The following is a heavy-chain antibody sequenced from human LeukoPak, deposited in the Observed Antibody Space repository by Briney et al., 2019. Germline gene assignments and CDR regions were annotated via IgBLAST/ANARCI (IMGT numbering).Heavy chain of an antibody. Sequence: GESLKISCKGSGYSFTSYWIGWVRQMPGKGLEWMGIIYPGDSDTRYSPSFQGQVTISADKSISTAYLQWSSLKASDTAMYYCARRPWSAVRGVNAWFDPWGQGTLVTVSS. V-gene: IGHV5-51*01. CDR1: GYSFTSYW. D-gene: IGHD3-10*01. CDR3: ARRPWSAVRGVNAWFDP. CDR2: IYPGDSDT. J-gene: IGHJ5*02.